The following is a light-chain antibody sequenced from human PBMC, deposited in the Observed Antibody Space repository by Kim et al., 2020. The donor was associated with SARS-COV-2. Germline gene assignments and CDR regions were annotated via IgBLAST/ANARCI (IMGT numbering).Light chain of an antibody. J-gene: IGKJ1*01. CDR3: QQYTNSPRT. CDR1: QSVSNGY. V-gene: IGKV3-20*01. CDR2: GAS. Sequence: EIVLTQSPGTLSLSPGERATLSCRASQSVSNGYLAWFQHKPGQAPRLLIYGASYRATGIPDRFSGSGSGTDFTLTISRLEPEDFAVYYCQQYTNSPRTFGQGTQVDIK.